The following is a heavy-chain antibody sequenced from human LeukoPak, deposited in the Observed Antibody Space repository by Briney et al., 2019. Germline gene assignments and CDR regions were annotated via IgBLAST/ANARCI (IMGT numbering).Heavy chain of an antibody. CDR2: ISAYNGNT. CDR1: GYTFTSYG. V-gene: IGHV1-18*01. Sequence: ASVKVSCKASGYTFTSYGISWGRQAPGQGLEWMGWISAYNGNTNYAQKLQGRVTMTTDTSTRTAYMELRSLRSDDTAAYYCARDQGSRGYDILTGSPNWFDPWGQGTLVTVSS. CDR3: ARDQGSRGYDILTGSPNWFDP. J-gene: IGHJ5*02. D-gene: IGHD3-9*01.